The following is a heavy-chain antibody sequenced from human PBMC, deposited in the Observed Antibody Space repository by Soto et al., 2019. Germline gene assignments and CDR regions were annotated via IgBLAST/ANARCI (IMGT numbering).Heavy chain of an antibody. J-gene: IGHJ5*02. Sequence: TLSLAYSVCSTAVTVGGYCWRWFCLHPGKGLEWIGYIYYSGSTYYNPSLKSRVTISVDTSKNQFSLKLSSVTAADTAVYYGARAVWMYAISRDPWGPRTL. V-gene: IGHV4-31*03. CDR2: IYYSGST. CDR1: STAVTVGGYC. CDR3: ARAVWMYAISRDP. D-gene: IGHD2-8*01.